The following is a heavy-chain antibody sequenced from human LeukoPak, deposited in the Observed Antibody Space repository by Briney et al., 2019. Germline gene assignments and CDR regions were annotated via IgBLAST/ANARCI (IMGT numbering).Heavy chain of an antibody. V-gene: IGHV1-2*02. Sequence: ASVKVSCKASGYTFTGYYIHWVRQAPGQGLEWMGWINPNSGGTNYAQKFQGRVTMTRDTSISTAYMELSSLRSDDTAIYYCARSNGGIVVVTAIGGDAFDIWGQGTMVTVSS. CDR3: ARSNGGIVVVTAIGGDAFDI. J-gene: IGHJ3*02. CDR2: INPNSGGT. CDR1: GYTFTGYY. D-gene: IGHD2-21*02.